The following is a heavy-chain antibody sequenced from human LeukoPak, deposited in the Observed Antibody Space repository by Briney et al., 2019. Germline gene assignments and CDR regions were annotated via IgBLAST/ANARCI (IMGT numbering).Heavy chain of an antibody. CDR3: ARVEGTYYDFWSGYYSVEYFQH. D-gene: IGHD3-3*01. J-gene: IGHJ1*01. Sequence: SVKVSCKASGFTFTSSAMQWVRQARGQRLEWIGWIVVGSGNTNYAQKFQERVTITRDMSTSTAYMELSSLRSEDTAVYYCARVEGTYYDFWSGYYSVEYFQHWGQGTLVTVSS. CDR2: IVVGSGNT. CDR1: GFTFTSSA. V-gene: IGHV1-58*02.